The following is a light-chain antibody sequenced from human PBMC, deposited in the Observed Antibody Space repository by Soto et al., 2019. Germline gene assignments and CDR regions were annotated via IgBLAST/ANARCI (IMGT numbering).Light chain of an antibody. J-gene: IGKJ2*01. CDR1: QSVRSN. CDR2: GAS. V-gene: IGKV3-15*01. CDR3: QQYNNGYA. Sequence: EIVMTQSPTTLSVSPGQRVTLSCWASQSVRSNLAWYQHKPGQAPRLLIYGASTRAAGIPARFSGSGSGTEFSLTISIQQSEDVAIYYCQQYNNGYAFGQGTKLEI.